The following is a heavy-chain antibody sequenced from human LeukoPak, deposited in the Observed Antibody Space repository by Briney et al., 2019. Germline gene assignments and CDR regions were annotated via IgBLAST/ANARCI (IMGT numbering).Heavy chain of an antibody. Sequence: SETLSLTCTVSGGSISSYYWSWIRQPPGKGLEWIGYIYYSGSTNYNPSLKSRVTISVDTSKNQFSLKLSSVTAADTAVYYCASQARGYDTSGYRRSEYFQHWGQGALVTVSS. CDR1: GGSISSYY. D-gene: IGHD3-22*01. V-gene: IGHV4-59*01. CDR2: IYYSGST. CDR3: ASQARGYDTSGYRRSEYFQH. J-gene: IGHJ1*01.